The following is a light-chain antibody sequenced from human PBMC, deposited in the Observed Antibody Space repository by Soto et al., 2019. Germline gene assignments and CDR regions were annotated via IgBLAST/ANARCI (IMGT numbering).Light chain of an antibody. CDR2: DVS. V-gene: IGLV2-8*01. CDR1: SSDVGGYNY. J-gene: IGLJ1*01. Sequence: QSVLTQPPSASGSPGQSVTISCTGTSSDVGGYNYVSWYQQHPGKAPKLMIYDVSQRPSGVPDRFSGSKSGNTASLTGSGLQAEDEADYYCSSYAGAHIVFGPGTKVTVL. CDR3: SSYAGAHIV.